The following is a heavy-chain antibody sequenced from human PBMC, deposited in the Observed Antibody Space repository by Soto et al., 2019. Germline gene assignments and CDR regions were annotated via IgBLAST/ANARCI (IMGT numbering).Heavy chain of an antibody. CDR2: TSYSGDT. CDR3: ARMTERWDSTLGY. V-gene: IGHV4-59*08. CDR1: GGSISTYY. Sequence: QLQLQESGPGLVKPSETLSLTCSVSGGSISTYYWSWIRQPPGKGLEWIGYTSYSGDTNYNPSFNSRVSLSVDTSKNQVSLRLDSVTAADTAAYFCARMTERWDSTLGYWGQGTLVTVSS. J-gene: IGHJ4*02. D-gene: IGHD3-22*01.